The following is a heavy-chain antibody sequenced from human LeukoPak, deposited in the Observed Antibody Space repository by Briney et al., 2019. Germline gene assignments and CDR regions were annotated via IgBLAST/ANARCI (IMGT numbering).Heavy chain of an antibody. CDR3: AKSRVSSWGAIDY. J-gene: IGHJ4*02. Sequence: GGSLRLSCAASGFTFSSRGMHWVRQAPGKGLEWVAVISYHGSNKYYADSVKGRFTISRDNSKNILYLQMNSLRVEDTAVYYCAKSRVSSWGAIDYWGQGTLLTVSS. CDR2: ISYHGSNK. D-gene: IGHD6-13*01. V-gene: IGHV3-30*18. CDR1: GFTFSSRG.